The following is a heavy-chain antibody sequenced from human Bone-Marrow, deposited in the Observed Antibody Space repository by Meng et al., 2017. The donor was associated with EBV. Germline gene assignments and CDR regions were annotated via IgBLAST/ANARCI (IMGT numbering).Heavy chain of an antibody. D-gene: IGHD5-18*01. CDR2: IIPMFGAP. CDR1: GGTFRNSA. V-gene: IGHV1-69*01. J-gene: IGHJ4*02. CDR3: ARESGRGYSSDY. Sequence: EQSGAEVKKPGSSWKVSCKASGGTFRNSAISWVRQAPGQGLEWMGGIIPMFGAPDYAQRFQDRVTITADESTSTVYMELNSLRSEDTAVYYCARESGRGYSSDYWGQGTLVTVSS.